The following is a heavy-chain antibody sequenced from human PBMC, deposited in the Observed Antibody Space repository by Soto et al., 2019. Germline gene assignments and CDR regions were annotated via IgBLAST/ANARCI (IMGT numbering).Heavy chain of an antibody. J-gene: IGHJ6*02. V-gene: IGHV4-34*01. Sequence: LSLTCAVYGGSFSGYYWSWIRQPPGKGLEWIGEINHSGSTNYNPSLKSRVTISVDTSKNQFSLKLSSVTAADTAVYYCARGGVVVTAIYYYYGMDVWGQGTTVTVSS. CDR3: ARGGVVVTAIYYYYGMDV. D-gene: IGHD2-21*02. CDR2: INHSGST. CDR1: GGSFSGYY.